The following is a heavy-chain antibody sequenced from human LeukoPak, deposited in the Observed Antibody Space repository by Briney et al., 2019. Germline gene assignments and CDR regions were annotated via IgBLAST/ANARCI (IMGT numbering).Heavy chain of an antibody. CDR2: IYYSGST. J-gene: IGHJ6*02. D-gene: IGHD3-9*01. Sequence: SETLSLTCTVSGGSISSYYWSWIRQPPGKGLEWIGYIYYSGSTNYNPSLKSRVTISVDTSKNQFSLKLSSVTAADTAVYYCARQHYDILTGYYSGGMDVWGQGTTVTVSS. CDR3: ARQHYDILTGYYSGGMDV. V-gene: IGHV4-59*08. CDR1: GGSISSYY.